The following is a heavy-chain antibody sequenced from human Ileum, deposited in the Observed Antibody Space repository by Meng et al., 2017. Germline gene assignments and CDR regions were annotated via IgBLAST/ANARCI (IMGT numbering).Heavy chain of an antibody. CDR3: ATSNDRDVYYLGY. V-gene: IGHV4-4*02. Sequence: VQRQESGRRLVKPSGTLSLTCAVSGTWWSWVRQPPGKGLEWIGEIFQSGRTNYNPSLKSRVTISIDKSKSQISLQLSAVTAADTAVYSCATSNDRDVYYLGYWGQGTLVTVSS. D-gene: IGHD3-22*01. CDR1: GTW. J-gene: IGHJ4*02. CDR2: IFQSGRT.